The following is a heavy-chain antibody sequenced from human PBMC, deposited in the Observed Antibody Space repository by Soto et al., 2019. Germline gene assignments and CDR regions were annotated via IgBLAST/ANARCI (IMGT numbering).Heavy chain of an antibody. Sequence: EVQLVESGGGLIQPGGSLRLSCAASGFPFRTYAMHWVRQAPGKGLEWVSYINHNSGPIYFADSVKGRFTISRDNAKNSLYLQMNSLRDEDTAVYYCVRDRGYTGYDLEYWGQGTLVTVSS. CDR3: VRDRGYTGYDLEY. D-gene: IGHD5-12*01. CDR1: GFPFRTYA. CDR2: INHNSGPI. J-gene: IGHJ4*02. V-gene: IGHV3-48*02.